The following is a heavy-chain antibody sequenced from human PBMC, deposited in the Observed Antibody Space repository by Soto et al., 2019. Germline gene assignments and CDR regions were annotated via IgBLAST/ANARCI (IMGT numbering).Heavy chain of an antibody. CDR3: ARERISMVRGAPFY. CDR2: ISPYNGHT. CDR1: SYTFTGSG. D-gene: IGHD3-10*01. J-gene: IGHJ4*02. V-gene: IGHV1-18*01. Sequence: ASVKVSCKASSYTFTGSGISWVRQAPGQGLEWMGWISPYNGHTNYAPNFQGRVTMTTDTSASTAYMELSSLRYEDTAFYYCARERISMVRGAPFYWGQ.